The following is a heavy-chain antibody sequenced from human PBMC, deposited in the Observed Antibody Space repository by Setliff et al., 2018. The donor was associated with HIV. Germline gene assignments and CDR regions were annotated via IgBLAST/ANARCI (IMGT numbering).Heavy chain of an antibody. CDR3: ARGSYRGSGFFVRYFDS. V-gene: IGHV4-34*01. J-gene: IGHJ4*02. Sequence: PSETLSLTCAVYGGSFTSYYWTWIRQAPGKDLEWIGEINHNGGTNYNPSLKSRVTISVDRSKNQFFLRLTSVTAADTAVYYCARGSYRGSGFFVRYFDSWGQGSLVTVSS. D-gene: IGHD3-3*01. CDR1: GGSFTSYY. CDR2: INHNGGT.